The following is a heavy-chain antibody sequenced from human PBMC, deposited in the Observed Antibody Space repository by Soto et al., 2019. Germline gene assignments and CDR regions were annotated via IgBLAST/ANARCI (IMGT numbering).Heavy chain of an antibody. J-gene: IGHJ6*03. CDR3: ARAGWRGSSSGSYYHYYMDV. Sequence: ASVKVSCKASGYTFTSYDINWVRQATGQGLECMGWMNPNSGNTGYAQKFQGRVTMTRNTSISTAYMELSSLRSEDTAVYYCARAGWRGSSSGSYYHYYMDVWGKGTTVTVSS. D-gene: IGHD6-6*01. CDR1: GYTFTSYD. CDR2: MNPNSGNT. V-gene: IGHV1-8*01.